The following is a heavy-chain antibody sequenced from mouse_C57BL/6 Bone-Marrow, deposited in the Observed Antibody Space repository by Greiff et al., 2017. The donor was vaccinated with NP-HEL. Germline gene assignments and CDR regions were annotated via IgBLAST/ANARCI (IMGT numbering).Heavy chain of an antibody. J-gene: IGHJ2*01. CDR3: TGSNSYCDY. CDR2: IRLKSDTYAT. CDR1: GFTFSNYW. V-gene: IGHV6-3*01. Sequence: EVKLEESGGGLVQPGGSMKLSCVASGFTFSNYWMNWVRQSPEKGLEWVAQIRLKSDTYATHYAESVKGRFTISREDSTSSVYLQMNNLRAEDTGIYYCTGSNSYCDYGGQGTTLTVSS. D-gene: IGHD4-1*01.